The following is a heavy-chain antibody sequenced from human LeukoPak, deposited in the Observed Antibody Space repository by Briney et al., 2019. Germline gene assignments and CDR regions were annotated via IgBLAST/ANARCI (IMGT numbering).Heavy chain of an antibody. Sequence: GASVNVSCKASGYTFTKYGVSWGRQAPGQGLEWMGWISAYNGDIKYAQRGKGRVTMTTDTSTSTVYMELRSLRSDDTAVYYCARESGSDAFDIWGQGTMVTVSS. V-gene: IGHV1-18*01. CDR1: GYTFTKYG. CDR2: ISAYNGDI. J-gene: IGHJ3*02. CDR3: ARESGSDAFDI.